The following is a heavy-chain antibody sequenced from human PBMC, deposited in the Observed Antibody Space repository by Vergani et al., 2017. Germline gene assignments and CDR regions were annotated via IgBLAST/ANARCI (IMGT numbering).Heavy chain of an antibody. Sequence: QVQLVQSGAEVKKPGASVKVSCKASGYTFTGYYMHWVRQAPGQGLEWMGWINPNSGGTNYAQKFQGRVTMTRDTSISTAYMELSRLGSDDTAVYYCAREGRGGYSGYEENYYYYYYMDVWGKGTTVTVSS. CDR2: INPNSGGT. CDR3: AREGRGGYSGYEENYYYYYYMDV. CDR1: GYTFTGYY. J-gene: IGHJ6*03. V-gene: IGHV1-2*02. D-gene: IGHD5-12*01.